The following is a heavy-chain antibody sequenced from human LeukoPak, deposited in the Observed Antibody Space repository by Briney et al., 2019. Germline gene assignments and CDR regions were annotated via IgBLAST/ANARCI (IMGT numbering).Heavy chain of an antibody. Sequence: SETLSLTCTVSGGSISSGSYYWSWIRRPAGKGLEWIGRISTSGSTNYNPSLKSRVTISVDTSKNQFSLKLSSVTAADTAVYYCARGDSTITPKYFQYWGQGTLVTVSS. CDR3: ARGDSTITPKYFQY. J-gene: IGHJ1*01. V-gene: IGHV4-61*02. D-gene: IGHD2-21*02. CDR2: ISTSGST. CDR1: GGSISSGSYY.